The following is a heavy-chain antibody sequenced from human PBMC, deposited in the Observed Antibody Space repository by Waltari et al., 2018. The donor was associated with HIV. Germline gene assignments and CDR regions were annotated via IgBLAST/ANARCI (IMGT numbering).Heavy chain of an antibody. Sequence: QLQLQESGPSLVKPSATLSLTCNVSGDALSRRNYYWGWIRQPPGKGLEWIGSFYHSGATYYNPSLKSRVAIFVDVSKNQFSLEVSSVTAADTAIYYCATTAFYYESSGFFWGQGALVSVSA. CDR1: GDALSRRNYY. CDR3: ATTAFYYESSGFF. CDR2: FYHSGAT. D-gene: IGHD3-22*01. J-gene: IGHJ4*02. V-gene: IGHV4-39*01.